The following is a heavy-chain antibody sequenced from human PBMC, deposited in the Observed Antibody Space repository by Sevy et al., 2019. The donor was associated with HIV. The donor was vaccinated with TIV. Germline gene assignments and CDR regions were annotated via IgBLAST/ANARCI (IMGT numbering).Heavy chain of an antibody. Sequence: GGSLRLSCVASEFTFSSYAMSWVRQAPGKGLEWVSAISGSGGSTYYADSVKGRFTISRDNSKNKLYLQMNSLRAEDTAVYYCAKVPGITAAGVFDYWGQGTLVTVSS. CDR1: EFTFSSYA. J-gene: IGHJ4*02. CDR2: ISGSGGST. V-gene: IGHV3-23*01. CDR3: AKVPGITAAGVFDY. D-gene: IGHD6-13*01.